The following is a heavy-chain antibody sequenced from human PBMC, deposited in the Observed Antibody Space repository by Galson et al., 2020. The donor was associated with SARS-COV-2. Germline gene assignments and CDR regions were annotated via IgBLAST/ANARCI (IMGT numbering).Heavy chain of an antibody. V-gene: IGHV4-30-4*01. CDR3: ASGRESSGRFDY. J-gene: IGHJ4*02. Sequence: SETLSLTCTVPGGSISSGDYYCSWVRQTPGKGLEWIGYMDYTGSSYYNPSLKRRGTISLDTSKNQFSLRLSSVTAADTAVYFCASGRESSGRFDYWGQGILVTVSS. CDR1: GGSISSGDYY. CDR2: MDYTGSS.